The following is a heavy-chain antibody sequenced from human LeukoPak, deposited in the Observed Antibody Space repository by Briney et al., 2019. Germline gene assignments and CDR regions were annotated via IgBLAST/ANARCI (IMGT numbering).Heavy chain of an antibody. Sequence: GGSLRLSCAASGFTFSSYWMSWVRQAPGKGLEWVANIKQDGSEKYYVDSVKGRFTISRDNAKNSLYLQMNSLRAEDTAVYYCARGVVVILDSTYYFDYWGQGTLVTVSS. CDR3: ARGVVVILDSTYYFDY. J-gene: IGHJ4*02. CDR1: GFTFSSYW. CDR2: IKQDGSEK. D-gene: IGHD3-22*01. V-gene: IGHV3-7*01.